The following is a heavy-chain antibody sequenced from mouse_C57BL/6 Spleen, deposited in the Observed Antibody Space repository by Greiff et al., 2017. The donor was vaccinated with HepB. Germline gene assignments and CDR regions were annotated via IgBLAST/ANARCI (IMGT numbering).Heavy chain of an antibody. V-gene: IGHV1-7*01. CDR2: IYPSSGYT. J-gene: IGHJ4*01. CDR3: AAPTIVPDYAMDY. CDR1: GYTFTSYC. D-gene: IGHD2-5*01. Sequence: VQLMESGAELAKPGASVKLSCKASGYTFTSYCMHWVKQRPGQGLEWIGYIYPSSGYTKYNQKFKDKATLTADKSSSTAYMQLSSLTSEDSAVYYCAAPTIVPDYAMDYWGKGTSVTVSS.